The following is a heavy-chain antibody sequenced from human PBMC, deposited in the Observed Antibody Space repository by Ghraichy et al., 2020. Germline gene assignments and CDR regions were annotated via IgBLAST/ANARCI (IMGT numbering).Heavy chain of an antibody. J-gene: IGHJ6*03. V-gene: IGHV1-18*01. CDR3: AREVLLGDQLLSDYYMDA. CDR1: GYTFTSYG. CDR2: ISAYNGNT. D-gene: IGHD2-2*01. Sequence: ASVKVSCKASGYTFTSYGISWVRQAPGQGLEWMGWISAYNGNTNYAQKLQGRVTMTTDTSTSTAYMELRSLRSDDTAVYYCAREVLLGDQLLSDYYMDAWGKGTTVTVSS.